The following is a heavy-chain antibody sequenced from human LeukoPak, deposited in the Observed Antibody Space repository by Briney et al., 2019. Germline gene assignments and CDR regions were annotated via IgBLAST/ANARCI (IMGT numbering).Heavy chain of an antibody. CDR2: MNPNSGNT. CDR1: GDTFTSYD. V-gene: IGHV1-8*03. CDR3: ARGPSWSGYSQPYYFDY. D-gene: IGHD3-3*01. Sequence: ASVKVSCKASGDTFTSYDINWVRQAAGQGLEWMGWMNPNSGNTGYAQKFQGRVTITRNTSISTAYMELSSLRSEDTAVYSCARGPSWSGYSQPYYFDYWGQGTLVTVSS. J-gene: IGHJ4*02.